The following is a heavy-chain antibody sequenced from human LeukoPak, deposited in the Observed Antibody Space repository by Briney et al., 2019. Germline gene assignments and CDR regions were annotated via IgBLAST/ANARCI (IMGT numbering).Heavy chain of an antibody. Sequence: PGGSLRLSCVASGFSFSSYWMHWVRQAPGKGLECVAVISHDGSKKYYADFVKGRFTISRDNSKNTLYLHMNSLIPEDTAVYFCAKDWKFYYVSGSFFPDNWGQGTLVTVSS. CDR3: AKDWKFYYVSGSFFPDN. CDR1: GFSFSSYW. CDR2: ISHDGSKK. V-gene: IGHV3-30*18. J-gene: IGHJ4*02. D-gene: IGHD3-10*01.